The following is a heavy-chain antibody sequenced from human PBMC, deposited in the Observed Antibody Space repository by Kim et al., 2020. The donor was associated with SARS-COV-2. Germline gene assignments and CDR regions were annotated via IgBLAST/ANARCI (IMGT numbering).Heavy chain of an antibody. CDR1: GGSISSYY. J-gene: IGHJ4*02. CDR2: IYYSGST. CDR3: ARETYSSSWYGGYYFDY. V-gene: IGHV4-59*01. D-gene: IGHD6-13*01. Sequence: SETLSLTCTVSGGSISSYYWSWIRQPPGKGLEWIGYIYYSGSTNYNPSLKSRVTISVDTSKNQFSLKLSSVTAADTAVYYCARETYSSSWYGGYYFDYWGQGTLVTVSS.